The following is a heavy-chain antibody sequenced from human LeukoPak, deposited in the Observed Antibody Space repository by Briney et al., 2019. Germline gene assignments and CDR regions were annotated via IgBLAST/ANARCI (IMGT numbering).Heavy chain of an antibody. V-gene: IGHV3-21*01. CDR3: ARGAEYDGSGSYYDGNWFDP. CDR2: ISSSSSYI. J-gene: IGHJ5*02. CDR1: GFTFSSYS. D-gene: IGHD3-10*01. Sequence: PGGSLGLSCAASGFTFSSYSMNWVRQAPGKGLEWVSSISSSSSYIYYADSVKGRFTISRDNAKNSLYLQMNSLRAEDTAVYYCARGAEYDGSGSYYDGNWFDPWGQGTLVTVSS.